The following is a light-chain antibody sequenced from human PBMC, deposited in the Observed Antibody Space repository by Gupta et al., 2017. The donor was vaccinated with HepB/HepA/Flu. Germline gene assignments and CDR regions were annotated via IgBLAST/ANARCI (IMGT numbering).Light chain of an antibody. CDR3: QEYGRLSWT. CDR2: GVS. V-gene: IGKV3-20*01. J-gene: IGKJ1*01. CDR1: QNINSGY. Sequence: ETVLTQSPGTLSLSPGEIATLSCRSSQNINSGYLAWYQQRSGQAPRLVMYGVSSRATGIPDRFRGSGSGTDFTLTISRLEPEDFAVYYCQEYGRLSWTFGPGTKVEIK.